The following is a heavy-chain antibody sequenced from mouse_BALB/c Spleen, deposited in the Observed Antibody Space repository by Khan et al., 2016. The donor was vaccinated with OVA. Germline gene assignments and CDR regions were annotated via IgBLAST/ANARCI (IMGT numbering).Heavy chain of an antibody. CDR3: VRDGAYHRNDGWFAY. J-gene: IGHJ3*01. V-gene: IGHV1-4*01. CDR2: INPSNGYT. Sequence: QVQLQQSGAELARPGASVKMSCKASGYTFTSYTIHWIKKRPGQGLEWIGYINPSNGYTNYNQKFKDKDTLTTDKSSTTAYLQLSSLTSDDSAVYNCVRDGAYHRNDGWFAYWGQGTLVTVSA. D-gene: IGHD2-14*01. CDR1: GYTFTSYT.